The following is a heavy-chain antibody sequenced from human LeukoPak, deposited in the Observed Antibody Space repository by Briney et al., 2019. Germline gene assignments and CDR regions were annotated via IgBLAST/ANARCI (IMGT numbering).Heavy chain of an antibody. Sequence: GGSLRLSCAASGFTFNNYAMTWVRQAPGKGLGWVSAISGSGATTYYADSVKGRFTISRDSSKNTLYLEMSSLRAEDTAVYYCAKDFNYYDTSDYFFLAVFDYWGQGTLVTVSS. CDR2: ISGSGATT. CDR3: AKDFNYYDTSDYFFLAVFDY. J-gene: IGHJ4*02. V-gene: IGHV3-23*01. CDR1: GFTFNNYA. D-gene: IGHD3-22*01.